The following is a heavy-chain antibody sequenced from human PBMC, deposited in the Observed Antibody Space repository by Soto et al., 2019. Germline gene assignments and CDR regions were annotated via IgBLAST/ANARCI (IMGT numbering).Heavy chain of an antibody. CDR1: GGTFSSYA. V-gene: IGHV1-69*06. CDR2: IIPIFGTA. CDR3: ARDFTRVAYGDYAWFDP. J-gene: IGHJ5*02. Sequence: QVQLVQSGAEVKKPGSSVKVSCKASGGTFSSYAISWVRQAPGQWLEWMGGIIPIFGTANYAQKFQGRVTITEDKSTSTAYMELSRLSSEYTAVYYCARDFTRVAYGDYAWFDPWGQGTLVTVSS. D-gene: IGHD4-17*01.